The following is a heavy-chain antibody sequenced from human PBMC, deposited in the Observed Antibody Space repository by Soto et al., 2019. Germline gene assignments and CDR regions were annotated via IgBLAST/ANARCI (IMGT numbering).Heavy chain of an antibody. CDR1: GFTVSSFG. D-gene: IGHD6-13*01. J-gene: IGHJ6*02. V-gene: IGHV3-64D*06. CDR2: LSSNGIGT. CDR3: VKDMGQAAVGIRYPYGLDV. Sequence: GGSLRLSCSVSGFTVSSFGMHWVRQAPGKGLEHVSTLSSNGIGTYYADSVKGRFTFSRDTSKNTLYLQMSSLRTEDTAVYYCVKDMGQAAVGIRYPYGLDVWGLGTTVTVSS.